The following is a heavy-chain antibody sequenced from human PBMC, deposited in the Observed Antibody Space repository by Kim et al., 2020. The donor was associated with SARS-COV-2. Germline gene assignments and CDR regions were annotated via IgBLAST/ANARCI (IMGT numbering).Heavy chain of an antibody. CDR2: IYYSGST. Sequence: SETLSLTCTVSGGSISSGDYYWSWIRQPPGKGLEWIGYIYYSGSTYYNPSLKSRVTISVDTSKNQFSLKLSSVTAADTAVYYCARAPYYDSSGYDYWGQGTLVTVSS. CDR1: GGSISSGDYY. CDR3: ARAPYYDSSGYDY. J-gene: IGHJ4*02. D-gene: IGHD3-22*01. V-gene: IGHV4-30-4*01.